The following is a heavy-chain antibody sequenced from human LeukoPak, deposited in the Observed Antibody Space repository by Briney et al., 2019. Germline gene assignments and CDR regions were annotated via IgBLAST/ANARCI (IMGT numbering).Heavy chain of an antibody. CDR3: ARAAQIFGVVRPRRYNWFDP. V-gene: IGHV4-59*11. Sequence: SETLSLTCTVSGGSISGHFWSWIRQSPGKGLEYIGFIYYTGSTNYNPSLTSRVTVSVDTSKNQFSLKLSSVTAADTAVYYCARAAQIFGVVRPRRYNWFDPWGQGTLVTVSS. D-gene: IGHD3-3*01. CDR2: IYYTGST. J-gene: IGHJ5*02. CDR1: GGSISGHF.